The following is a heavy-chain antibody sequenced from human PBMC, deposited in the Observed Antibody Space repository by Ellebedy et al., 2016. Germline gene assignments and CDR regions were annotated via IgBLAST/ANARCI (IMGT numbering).Heavy chain of an antibody. CDR1: GGSISSSSYY. V-gene: IGHV4-39*07. CDR3: ARLRDSTARYFDWYIDY. Sequence: SETLSLTXTVSGGSISSSSYYWGWIRQPPGKGLEWIGEINHSGSTNYNPSLKSRVTISVDTSKNQFSLKLSSVTAADTAVYYCARLRDSTARYFDWYIDYWGQGTLVTVSS. CDR2: INHSGST. D-gene: IGHD3-9*01. J-gene: IGHJ4*02.